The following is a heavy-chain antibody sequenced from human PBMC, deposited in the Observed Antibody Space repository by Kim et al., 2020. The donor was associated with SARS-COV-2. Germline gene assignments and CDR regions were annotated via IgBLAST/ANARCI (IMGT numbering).Heavy chain of an antibody. V-gene: IGHV1-69*04. CDR3: AREREQLVQGGAFDV. J-gene: IGHJ3*01. Sequence: PQKFQGRVTITADISTSRVYMDLSSLKSEDTAVYYCAREREQLVQGGAFDVWGQGTKVTVSS. D-gene: IGHD6-6*01.